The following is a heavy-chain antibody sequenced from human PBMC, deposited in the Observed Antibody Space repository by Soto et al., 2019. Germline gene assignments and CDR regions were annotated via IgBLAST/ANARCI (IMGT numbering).Heavy chain of an antibody. CDR2: ISAYNGNT. CDR3: ARDAKYYDFWSGYSVY. Sequence: ASVKVSCKASGYTFTSYGISWVRQAPGQGLERMGWISAYNGNTNYAQKLQGRVTMTTDTSTSTAYMELRSLRSDDTAVYYCARDAKYYDFWSGYSVYWGQGTLVTVSS. V-gene: IGHV1-18*01. J-gene: IGHJ4*02. D-gene: IGHD3-3*01. CDR1: GYTFTSYG.